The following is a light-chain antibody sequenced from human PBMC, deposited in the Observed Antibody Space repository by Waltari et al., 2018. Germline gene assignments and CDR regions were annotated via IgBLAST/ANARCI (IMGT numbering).Light chain of an antibody. J-gene: IGLJ2*01. CDR1: SSVGGGYDY. CDR3: CSCAGSYIVV. Sequence: QSHLPQPRSVSASPGQSVTICCTGTSSVGGGYDYASWYQQHPGKAPKLIIYSVNQRPSGVPNRFFGSKSGNTASLTISGLQTEDEADYYCCSCAGSYIVVFGGGTKVTVL. CDR2: SVN. V-gene: IGLV2-11*01.